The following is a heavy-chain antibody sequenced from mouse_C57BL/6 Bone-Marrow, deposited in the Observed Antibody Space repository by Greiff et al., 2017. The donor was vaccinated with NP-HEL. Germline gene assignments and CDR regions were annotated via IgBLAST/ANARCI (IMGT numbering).Heavy chain of an antibody. J-gene: IGHJ3*01. Sequence: QVPLQQPGAELVKPGASVKLSCKASGYTFTTYWMQWVKQRPGQGLEWIGEIDPSDSYTNYTQQFKGKATLTVDTPSSTAYMQLSSRTSEDAAVYYCARKAYYGRSYEFAYWGQGTLVTVSA. CDR2: IDPSDSYT. CDR3: ARKAYYGRSYEFAY. CDR1: GYTFTTYW. D-gene: IGHD1-1*01. V-gene: IGHV1-50*01.